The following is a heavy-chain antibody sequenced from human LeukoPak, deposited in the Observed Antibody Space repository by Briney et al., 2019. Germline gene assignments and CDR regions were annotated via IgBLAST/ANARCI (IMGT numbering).Heavy chain of an antibody. Sequence: PSETLSHTCTVSGGSLSSISYYWGWIRHPPGKGLEWVGSIHYNGGSYYNPSLRSRVTMSVDTDKNQSSLKLSSVSAADTAVFYCARQVAGSGWGVGGWYFDLWGRGTLVTVSS. CDR1: GGSLSSISYY. CDR3: ARQVAGSGWGVGGWYFDL. CDR2: IHYNGGS. D-gene: IGHD6-19*01. J-gene: IGHJ2*01. V-gene: IGHV4-39*01.